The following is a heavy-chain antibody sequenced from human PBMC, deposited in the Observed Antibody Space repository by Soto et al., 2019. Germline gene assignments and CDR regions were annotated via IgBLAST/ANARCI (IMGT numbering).Heavy chain of an antibody. CDR1: GFTFSSYV. J-gene: IGHJ4*02. CDR3: AKDNSPYSGYNSFDY. CDR2: ISGSGTNT. V-gene: IGHV3-23*01. Sequence: EVRLLESGGGLIQPGGSLRLSCAASGFTFSSYVMSWVRQAPGTGLEWVSGISGSGTNTYYADSVKGRFTISRDNSKNTLYLQMTSRRAEDTAEYYCAKDNSPYSGYNSFDYWGEGTLVTVSS. D-gene: IGHD5-12*01.